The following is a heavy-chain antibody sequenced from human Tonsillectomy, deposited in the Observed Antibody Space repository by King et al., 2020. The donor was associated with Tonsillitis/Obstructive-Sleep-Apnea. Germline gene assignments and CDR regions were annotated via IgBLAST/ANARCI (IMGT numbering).Heavy chain of an antibody. CDR3: ARTWAPDHIKNYHHYYMDV. V-gene: IGHV4-34*01. D-gene: IGHD1-14*01. J-gene: IGHJ6*03. Sequence: VQLPQWGAGLLKASETLSLTCAVYGGSFSGFYWSWIRQPPGKGLDWIGEINHSGSTNYNPSLKSRVTILVDTSKNQFSLRLNSLTAADTAVYYCARTWAPDHIKNYHHYYMDVWGKGTTVTVSS. CDR1: GGSFSGFY. CDR2: INHSGST.